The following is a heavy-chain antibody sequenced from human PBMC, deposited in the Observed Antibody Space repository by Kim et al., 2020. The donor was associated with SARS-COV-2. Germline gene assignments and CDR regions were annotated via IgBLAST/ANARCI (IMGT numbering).Heavy chain of an antibody. CDR3: AKNMDGSYYFPDD. Sequence: GGSLRLSCVASKFTFSNYWMSWVRQAPGKGLEWVANIKQDGSENYYADSVKGRFTISRDNAKNSLYLQLNSLRVDDTAVYYCAKNMDGSYYFPDDWGRGT. D-gene: IGHD1-26*01. CDR2: IKQDGSEN. J-gene: IGHJ4*02. CDR1: KFTFSNYW. V-gene: IGHV3-7*03.